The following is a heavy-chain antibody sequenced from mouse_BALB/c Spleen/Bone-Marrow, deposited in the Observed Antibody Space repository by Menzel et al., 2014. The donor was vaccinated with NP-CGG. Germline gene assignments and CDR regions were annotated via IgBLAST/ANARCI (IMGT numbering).Heavy chain of an antibody. V-gene: IGHV1-77*01. CDR3: ATGTDY. CDR1: GYTFTDYV. D-gene: IGHD4-1*01. J-gene: IGHJ2*01. CDR2: IYPGSGST. Sequence: QVQLKQSGPELVKPGASVKMSCKASGYTFTDYVISWVKQRTGQGLEWIGEIYPGSGSTYYSEKFKGKATLTADKSSNTAYMQLSSLTSEDSAVYFCATGTDYWGQGTTLTVSS.